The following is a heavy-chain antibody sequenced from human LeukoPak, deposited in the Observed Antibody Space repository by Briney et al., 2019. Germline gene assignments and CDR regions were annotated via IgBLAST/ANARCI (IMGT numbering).Heavy chain of an antibody. CDR2: IKQDGSEK. D-gene: IGHD1-26*01. CDR1: GFTFSRFW. J-gene: IGHJ4*02. Sequence: GGSLRLSCAASGFTFSRFWMSWVRQAPGKGLEWVANIKQDGSEKYYVDSVKGRFTISRDNAKNSLYLQVNSLRAEDTAVYYCARGIGTYCGAFDSWGQGTLVTVSS. V-gene: IGHV3-7*01. CDR3: ARGIGTYCGAFDS.